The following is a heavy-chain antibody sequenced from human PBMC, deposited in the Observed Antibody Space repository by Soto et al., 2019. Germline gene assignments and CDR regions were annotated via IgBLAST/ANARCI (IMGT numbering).Heavy chain of an antibody. V-gene: IGHV3-15*01. CDR2: IKRKSDGGTT. D-gene: IGHD5-12*01. J-gene: IGHJ4*02. CDR3: PTSGSGLDYFDY. CDR1: GFTFSNAW. Sequence: EVQLVESGGGLVKPGGSLRLSCAGSGFTFSNAWMSWVRQAPGKGLEWVGRIKRKSDGGTTDYAAPVKGRFTISRDDSKNTVYLQMNSLKTEDTAVYYCPTSGSGLDYFDYWGQGILVTVSS.